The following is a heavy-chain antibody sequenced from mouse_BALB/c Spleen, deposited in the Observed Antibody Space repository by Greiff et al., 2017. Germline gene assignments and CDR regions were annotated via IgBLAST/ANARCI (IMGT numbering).Heavy chain of an antibody. CDR3: ARECISTVVTPVD. CDR2: IDPANGTT. J-gene: IGHJ2*01. D-gene: IGHD1-1*01. V-gene: IGHV14-3*02. Sequence: VQLQQSGAELVKPGASVKLSCTASGFNIKDTYMHWVKQRPEQGLEWIGRIDPANGTTKYDPKFQGQATITADTSSNTAYLQLSSLTSEDTAVYYCARECISTVVTPVDGGQGTTLTVSS. CDR1: GFNIKDTY.